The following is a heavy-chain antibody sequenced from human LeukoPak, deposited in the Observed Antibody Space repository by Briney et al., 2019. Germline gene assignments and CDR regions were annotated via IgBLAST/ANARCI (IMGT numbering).Heavy chain of an antibody. J-gene: IGHJ4*02. CDR2: INPNSGAT. V-gene: IGHV1-2*02. D-gene: IGHD2-2*01. CDR1: GYTFTDYY. CDR3: ARGSAVSCTSTSCYAPIDY. Sequence: ASVKVSCKASGYTFTDYYIIWMRQAPGRGLEYMGWINPNSGATRNGQNFQGRITMTRDTSVSTAYMDLGTLTSDDAAIYFCARGSAVSCTSTSCYAPIDYWGQGTLVTVSS.